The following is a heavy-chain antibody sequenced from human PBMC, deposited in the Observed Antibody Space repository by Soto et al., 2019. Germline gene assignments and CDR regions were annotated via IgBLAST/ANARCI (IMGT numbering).Heavy chain of an antibody. CDR1: GFTFSSYA. J-gene: IGHJ4*02. CDR3: AKSSAVALEGIFDY. Sequence: EVQLLESGGGLVQPGGSLRHSCAASGFTFSSYAMSWVRQAPGKGLEWVSAISGSGGSTYYADSVKGRFTISRDNSKNTLYLQMNCLRAEDTAVYYCAKSSAVALEGIFDYWGQETLVTVSS. D-gene: IGHD6-19*01. CDR2: ISGSGGST. V-gene: IGHV3-23*01.